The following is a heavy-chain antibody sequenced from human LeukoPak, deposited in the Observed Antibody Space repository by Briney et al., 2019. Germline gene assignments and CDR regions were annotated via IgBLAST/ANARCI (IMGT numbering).Heavy chain of an antibody. CDR2: IYHSGST. V-gene: IGHV4-38-2*02. Sequence: SETLSLTCTVSGYSISSGYYWGWIRQPPGKGLEWIGSIYHSGSTYYNPSLKSRVTISVDTSKNQFSLKLSSVTAADTAVYYCAREIPAIVVVPAAIRTAGFDPWGQGTLVTVSS. J-gene: IGHJ5*02. CDR3: AREIPAIVVVPAAIRTAGFDP. CDR1: GYSISSGYY. D-gene: IGHD2-2*02.